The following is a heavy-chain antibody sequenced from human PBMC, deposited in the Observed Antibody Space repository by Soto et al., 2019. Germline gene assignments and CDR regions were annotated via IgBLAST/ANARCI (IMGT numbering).Heavy chain of an antibody. CDR3: ARGEVGSGCYSLGGDY. Sequence: GGSLRLSCAASGFTFSTYSMTWVRQAPGKGLEWVSSISSTSTYIFNADSVKGRFTISRDNAKNSLYLQMNSLRDEDTPGYYCARGEVGSGCYSLGGDYWGLGTLVTVAS. CDR2: ISSTSTYI. CDR1: GFTFSTYS. J-gene: IGHJ4*02. V-gene: IGHV3-21*01. D-gene: IGHD6-19*01.